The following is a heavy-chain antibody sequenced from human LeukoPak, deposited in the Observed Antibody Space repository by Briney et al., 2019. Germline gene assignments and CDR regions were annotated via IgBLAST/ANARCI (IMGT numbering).Heavy chain of an antibody. J-gene: IGHJ5*02. CDR3: ARDLVAMAGTLRIDP. Sequence: GGSLRLSCAASGFTFDDYGMSWVRQAPGKGLEWVSGINWSSGCIYYADSVKGRFTISRDNAKNSLYLQMNSLRAEDTAVYYFARDLVAMAGTLRIDPGGQGSPVTVPS. D-gene: IGHD6-19*01. CDR2: INWSSGCI. CDR1: GFTFDDYG. V-gene: IGHV3-20*04.